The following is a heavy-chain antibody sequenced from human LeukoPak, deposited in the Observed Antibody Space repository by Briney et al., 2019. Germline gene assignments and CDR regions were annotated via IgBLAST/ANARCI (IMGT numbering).Heavy chain of an antibody. Sequence: PGGSLRLSCAASGFTFSSYWMSWVRQAPGKGLEWVANIKQDGSEKYYVDSVKGRFTISRDNAKNSLYLQMNSLRAEDTALYYCAKDIIAVAGTAGGMDVWGQGTTVTVSS. CDR2: IKQDGSEK. D-gene: IGHD6-19*01. CDR1: GFTFSSYW. V-gene: IGHV3-7*03. CDR3: AKDIIAVAGTAGGMDV. J-gene: IGHJ6*02.